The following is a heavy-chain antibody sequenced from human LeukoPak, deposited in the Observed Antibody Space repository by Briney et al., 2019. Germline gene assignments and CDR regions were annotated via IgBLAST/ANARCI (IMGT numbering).Heavy chain of an antibody. CDR1: GGSISSGGYY. CDR3: AREGYDSSGYSVGFDY. V-gene: IGHV4-31*03. D-gene: IGHD3-22*01. Sequence: SETLSLTCTVSGGSISSGGYYWSWIRQHPGKGLEWIGYIYYSGSTYYNPSLKSRVTISVGTSKNQFSLKLSSVTAADTAVYYCAREGYDSSGYSVGFDYWGQGTLVTVSS. CDR2: IYYSGST. J-gene: IGHJ4*02.